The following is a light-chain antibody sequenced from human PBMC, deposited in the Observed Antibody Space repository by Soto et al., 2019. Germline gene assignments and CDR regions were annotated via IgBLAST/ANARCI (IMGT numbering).Light chain of an antibody. CDR3: SSSTSTTTLL. J-gene: IGLJ2*01. Sequence: QSVLTQPPSASGTPGQRVTISCSGSSSNIGSNTVNWYQQLPGTAPKLLIYSNNQRPSGVPDRFSGSKSGTSASLAISGLQSEDEADYYCSSSTSTTTLLFGGGTKLTVL. CDR2: SNN. V-gene: IGLV1-44*01. CDR1: SSNIGSNT.